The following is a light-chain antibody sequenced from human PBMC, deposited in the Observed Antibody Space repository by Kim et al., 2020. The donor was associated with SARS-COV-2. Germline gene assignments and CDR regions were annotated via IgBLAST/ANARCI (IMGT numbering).Light chain of an antibody. J-gene: IGKJ5*01. CDR2: DAS. CDR1: QSIDSD. CDR3: QQSFNIPIT. Sequence: ASVGDRVTITCRASQSIDSDLNWYQQMPGKAPKVLIYDASTLPSGVPSRFSGSGSGTEFTLTITSLQREDFATYYCQQSFNIPITFGQGTRLEIK. V-gene: IGKV1-39*01.